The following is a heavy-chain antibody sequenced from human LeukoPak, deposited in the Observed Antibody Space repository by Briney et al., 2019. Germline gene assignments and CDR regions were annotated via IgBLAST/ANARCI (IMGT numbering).Heavy chain of an antibody. D-gene: IGHD6-13*01. CDR3: ARDDPPYSSSWYYFDY. V-gene: IGHV3-66*01. CDR1: GFTVSSDY. CDR2: IYSGGST. J-gene: IGHJ4*02. Sequence: GGSLRLSCAASGFTVSSDYMSWVRQAPGKGLEWVSVIYSGGSTYYADSVKGRFTISRDNSKNTLYLQMNSLRAEDTAVYYCARDDPPYSSSWYYFDYWGQGTLVTVSS.